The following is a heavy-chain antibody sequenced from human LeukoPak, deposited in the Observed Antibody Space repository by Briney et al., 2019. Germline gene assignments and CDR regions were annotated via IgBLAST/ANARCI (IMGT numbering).Heavy chain of an antibody. CDR3: ATGGSSGGKNAFDI. D-gene: IGHD6-13*01. J-gene: IGHJ3*02. CDR2: FDPEDGEI. CDR1: GYTLTELS. Sequence: ASVKVSCKVSGYTLTELSMHWVRQAPGKGLEWMGGFDPEDGEIIYAQKFQGRVTMTEDTSTDTAYMELSSLRSEDTAVYYCATGGSSGGKNAFDIWGQGTMVTVSS. V-gene: IGHV1-24*01.